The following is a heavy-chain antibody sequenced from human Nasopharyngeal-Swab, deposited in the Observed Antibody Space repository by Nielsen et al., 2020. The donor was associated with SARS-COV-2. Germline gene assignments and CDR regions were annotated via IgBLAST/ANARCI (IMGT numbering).Heavy chain of an antibody. CDR1: GFSTTTYG. D-gene: IGHD2-2*01. Sequence: LKISCAASGFSTTTYGVSWVRQAPGKGLEWVSSLSAGGSTYYADSAKGRFTISRDNSKNSLYLQLNSLRDEDTAVYYCAKGSPGQCSSVTCTGAMYFDHWGQGTLVTVSS. J-gene: IGHJ4*02. V-gene: IGHV3-23*01. CDR2: LSAGGST. CDR3: AKGSPGQCSSVTCTGAMYFDH.